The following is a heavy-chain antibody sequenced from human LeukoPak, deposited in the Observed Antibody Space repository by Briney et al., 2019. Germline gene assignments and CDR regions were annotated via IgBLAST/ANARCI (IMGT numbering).Heavy chain of an antibody. D-gene: IGHD1-26*01. CDR1: GFTFTNAW. CDR3: TTDGVGSTPYYLHY. CDR2: IKSRTDGGTT. J-gene: IGHJ4*02. Sequence: PGGSLRLSCAASGFTFTNAWMNWVRQAPGKGLEWVGRIKSRTDGGTTDYAAPVKGRFTISRDNSKNTVYLHMNSLKTEDTAVYYCTTDGVGSTPYYLHYWGQGTLVTVSS. V-gene: IGHV3-15*01.